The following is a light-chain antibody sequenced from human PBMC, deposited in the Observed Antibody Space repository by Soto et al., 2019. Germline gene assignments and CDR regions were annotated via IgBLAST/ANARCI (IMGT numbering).Light chain of an antibody. CDR3: QQSNSAPWT. CDR2: AAS. CDR1: QSISSY. V-gene: IGKV1-39*01. Sequence: DIQMTQSPTSLSASVGDRVTITCRASQSISSYLNWYQQKPGKAPKLLIYAASSLQSGVPARFSGSGSGTDFTLTISSLQPDDFATYYCQQSNSAPWTFGQGTKVEIK. J-gene: IGKJ1*01.